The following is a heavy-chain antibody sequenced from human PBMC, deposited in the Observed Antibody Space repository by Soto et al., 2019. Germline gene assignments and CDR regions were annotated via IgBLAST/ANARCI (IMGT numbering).Heavy chain of an antibody. D-gene: IGHD3-3*01. CDR3: ARDPHEYWTSHWFDP. Sequence: ASVKVSCKASGYNFNIYGINWVRLAPGQGLELMGWISAYDGKTTYAEKFQGRVTMTTDASTSTAYMELRSLRSDDTAVYYCARDPHEYWTSHWFDPWGQGTLVTVSS. V-gene: IGHV1-18*01. CDR1: GYNFNIYG. CDR2: ISAYDGKT. J-gene: IGHJ5*02.